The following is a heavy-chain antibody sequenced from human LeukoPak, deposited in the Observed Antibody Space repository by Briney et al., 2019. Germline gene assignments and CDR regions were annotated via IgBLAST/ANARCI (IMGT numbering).Heavy chain of an antibody. D-gene: IGHD3-10*01. V-gene: IGHV3-30-3*01. CDR3: ARVAVWGVILDYFHY. Sequence: GGSLRLSCAASGFNFSSYAMHWVRQVLGKGLEWVAVISSDGSNKYYADSVKGRFTISRDNSKNTLYLQMNSLRAEDTAVYYCARVAVWGVILDYFHYWSQGTLVTVSS. CDR1: GFNFSSYA. CDR2: ISSDGSNK. J-gene: IGHJ4*02.